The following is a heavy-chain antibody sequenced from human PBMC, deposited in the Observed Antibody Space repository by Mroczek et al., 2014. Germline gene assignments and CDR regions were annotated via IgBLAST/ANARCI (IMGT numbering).Heavy chain of an antibody. J-gene: IGHJ6*03. CDR3: ARDRKYQLLTDYYYMDV. D-gene: IGHD2-2*01. V-gene: IGHV1-18*01. Sequence: QVQLVQSGAEVKKPGASVKVSCKASGYIFSRYGISWVRQAPGQGLEWMGWISAYNGNTDYAQKIQGRVTMTTDTSTSTVYMELRSLRSDDTAVYYCARDRKYQLLTDYYYMDVWGKGTHGHRLL. CDR2: ISAYNGNT. CDR1: GYIFSRYG.